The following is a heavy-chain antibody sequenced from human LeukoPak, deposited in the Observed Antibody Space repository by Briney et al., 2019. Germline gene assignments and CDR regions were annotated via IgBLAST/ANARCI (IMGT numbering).Heavy chain of an antibody. CDR2: ISSSSSYI. J-gene: IGHJ4*02. CDR3: ARVGPGG. Sequence: GGSLRLSCAASGFTLSSYSMTWVRQAPGKGLEWVSFISSSSSYIYYADSLKGRFTISRDNAKNSLFLQMNSLRAEDTAVYYCARVGPGGWGQGTLVTVSS. D-gene: IGHD3-10*01. CDR1: GFTLSSYS. V-gene: IGHV3-21*01.